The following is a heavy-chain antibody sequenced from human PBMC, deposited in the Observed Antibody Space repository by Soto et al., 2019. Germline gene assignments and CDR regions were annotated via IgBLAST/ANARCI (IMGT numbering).Heavy chain of an antibody. Sequence: QVKLVQSGAEVKKPGASVKVSCKASGYTFTSYTITWVRQAPGQGLEWMGWINPYNSNTNYAQKFQDRVTMTTDTSTSTAYMELRSLRSDDTAVYYCARVDAYNQPNFGDWGQGTLVTVSS. CDR2: INPYNSNT. V-gene: IGHV1-18*01. D-gene: IGHD1-1*01. CDR1: GYTFTSYT. CDR3: ARVDAYNQPNFGD. J-gene: IGHJ4*02.